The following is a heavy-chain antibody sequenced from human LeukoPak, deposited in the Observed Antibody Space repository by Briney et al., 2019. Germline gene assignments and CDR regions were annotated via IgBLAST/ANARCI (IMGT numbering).Heavy chain of an antibody. D-gene: IGHD3-16*01. J-gene: IGHJ3*02. V-gene: IGHV4-59*01. CDR1: GASISSYY. Sequence: SETLSLTCSVSGASISSYYWSWIRQSPGKGLEWIGYIYNSGTTNYNPSLKSRVSISKDVSKNQSSLRVTSVTAADTAVYYCARVGGAPLGAFDIWGQGTVVTVSS. CDR3: ARVGGAPLGAFDI. CDR2: IYNSGTT.